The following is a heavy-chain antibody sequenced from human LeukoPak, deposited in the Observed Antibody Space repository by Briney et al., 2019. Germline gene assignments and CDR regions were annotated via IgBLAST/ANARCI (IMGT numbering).Heavy chain of an antibody. CDR2: ISSRGITS. D-gene: IGHD3-10*01. J-gene: IGHJ4*02. V-gene: IGHV3-23*01. CDR3: AKDPQWDVDRYGSGSYYLY. Sequence: GGSLRLSCAASGFTFSSYAMTWVRQAPEKGLEWVSAISSRGITSYYADSVKGRFTISRDNSNNTLFLQMNSLRAEDTAVYYCAKDPQWDVDRYGSGSYYLYWGQGTLVTVSS. CDR1: GFTFSSYA.